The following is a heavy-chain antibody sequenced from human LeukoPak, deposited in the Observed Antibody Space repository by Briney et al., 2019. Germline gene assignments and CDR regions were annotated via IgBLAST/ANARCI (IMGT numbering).Heavy chain of an antibody. V-gene: IGHV3-49*03. J-gene: IGHJ3*02. D-gene: IGHD1-1*01. CDR2: IRSKAYGGTT. CDR3: TRDHWRTNAFDI. Sequence: PGGSLRLSCTASGFTFGDYAMSWFRQAPGKGLEWVGFIRSKAYGGTTEYAASVKGRLTISRDDSKSIAYLQMNSLKTEDTAVYYCTRDHWRTNAFDIWGQGTMVTVSS. CDR1: GFTFGDYA.